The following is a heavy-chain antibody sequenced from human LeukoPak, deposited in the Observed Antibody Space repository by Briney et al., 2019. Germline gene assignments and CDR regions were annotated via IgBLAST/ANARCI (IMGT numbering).Heavy chain of an antibody. CDR1: GFTFSSYT. D-gene: IGHD1-1*01. Sequence: GGSPRLSCAASGFTFSSYTMHWIRQAPGKGLEWVSSISGSNSYIFYADSVKGRFTVSRDNAKDSLYLQMNSLRAEDTAVYYCARALTTLTYEGYWGQGTLVTVSS. J-gene: IGHJ4*02. CDR2: ISGSNSYI. CDR3: ARALTTLTYEGY. V-gene: IGHV3-21*01.